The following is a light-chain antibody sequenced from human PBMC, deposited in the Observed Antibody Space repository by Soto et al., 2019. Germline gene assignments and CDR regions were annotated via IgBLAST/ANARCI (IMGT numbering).Light chain of an antibody. CDR2: GAS. Sequence: EIVMTQSPATLSVSPGERATLSCRASQSVSTKLAWYRHKPGQAPRLPIYGASTRATGIPARFSGSGSGTEFTLTINSLQSEDFAVYYCQQYKNWPHFTFGPGTTVDIK. CDR1: QSVSTK. CDR3: QQYKNWPHFT. V-gene: IGKV3-15*01. J-gene: IGKJ3*01.